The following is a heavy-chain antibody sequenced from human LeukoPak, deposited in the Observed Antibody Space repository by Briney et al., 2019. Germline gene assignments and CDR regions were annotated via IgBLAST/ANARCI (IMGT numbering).Heavy chain of an antibody. V-gene: IGHV3-15*01. CDR3: TYEHLRYFEWFQFDY. J-gene: IGHJ4*02. CDR2: IKSKTDGGTT. D-gene: IGHD3-9*01. CDR1: GFTFSSAL. Sequence: GGSLRLSCAASGFTFSSALMSWVRQAPGKGREWVGRIKSKTDGGTTDYAAPVKGRFTISRDDSKNTLYLQMNSLKTEDTAVYYCTYEHLRYFEWFQFDYWGQGTLVTVSS.